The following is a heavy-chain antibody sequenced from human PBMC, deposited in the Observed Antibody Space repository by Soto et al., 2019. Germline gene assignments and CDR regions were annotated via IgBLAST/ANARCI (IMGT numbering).Heavy chain of an antibody. CDR3: ARDRVVGATSQFYYYYGMDV. D-gene: IGHD1-26*01. CDR2: ISACNGNT. Sequence: ASVKVSCKASGYTFTSYGISWVRQAPGQGLEWMGWISACNGNTNYAQKLQGRVTMTTDTSTSTAYMELRSLRSDDTAVYYCARDRVVGATSQFYYYYGMDVWGQGTTVTVSS. CDR1: GYTFTSYG. V-gene: IGHV1-18*01. J-gene: IGHJ6*02.